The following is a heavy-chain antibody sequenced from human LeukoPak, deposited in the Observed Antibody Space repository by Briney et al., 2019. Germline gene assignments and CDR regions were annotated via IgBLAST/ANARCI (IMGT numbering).Heavy chain of an antibody. CDR3: ARSSGGYDGYYYYMDV. J-gene: IGHJ6*03. D-gene: IGHD6-19*01. Sequence: GASVKVSCKASGGTFGSYAISWVRQAPGQGLEWMGGIIPIFGTANYAQKFQGRVTITTDESTSTAYMELSSLRSEDTAVYYCARSSGGYDGYYYYMDVWGKGTTVTVSS. V-gene: IGHV1-69*05. CDR1: GGTFGSYA. CDR2: IIPIFGTA.